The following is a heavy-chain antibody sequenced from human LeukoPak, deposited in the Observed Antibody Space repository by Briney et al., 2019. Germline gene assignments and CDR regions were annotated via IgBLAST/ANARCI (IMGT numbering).Heavy chain of an antibody. CDR2: ISNSGTNV. Sequence: GGSLRLSCAASGFTFSAYYMTWVRQAPGKGLEWIAYISNSGTNVCYADYVQGRFTITRDNDKNSRYLQMNGLRAEYRAVYYYARVKGSYSFDYWGQGTLVTVSS. CDR1: GFTFSAYY. V-gene: IGHV3-11*04. CDR3: ARVKGSYSFDY. D-gene: IGHD1-26*01. J-gene: IGHJ4*02.